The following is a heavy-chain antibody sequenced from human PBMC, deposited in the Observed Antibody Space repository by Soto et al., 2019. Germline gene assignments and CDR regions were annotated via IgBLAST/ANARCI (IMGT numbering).Heavy chain of an antibody. CDR3: AKQPMVRRVGGYYYYYGMDV. J-gene: IGHJ6*02. CDR1: GFTFSSYG. D-gene: IGHD3-10*01. V-gene: IGHV3-30*18. Sequence: PGGSLRLSCAASGFTFSSYGMHWVRQAPGKGLEWVAVISYDGSNKYYADSVKGRFTISRDNSKNTLYLQMNSLRAEDTAVYYCAKQPMVRRVGGYYYYYGMDVWGQGTTVTVSS. CDR2: ISYDGSNK.